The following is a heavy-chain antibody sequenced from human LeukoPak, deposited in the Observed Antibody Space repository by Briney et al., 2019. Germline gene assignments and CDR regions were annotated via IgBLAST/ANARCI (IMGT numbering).Heavy chain of an antibody. V-gene: IGHV4-61*02. CDR2: IYSSGST. CDR1: GGSITSAGYS. Sequence: PSETLSLTCTVSGGSITSAGYSWGWIRQPAGKGLEWIGRIYSSGSTNSNPSLKSRVTISVDTSKNQLSLKLSSVTAADTAVYYRARGYCTSPRCSENRYYFDSWGQGTLVTVSS. CDR3: ARGYCTSPRCSENRYYFDS. D-gene: IGHD2-2*01. J-gene: IGHJ4*02.